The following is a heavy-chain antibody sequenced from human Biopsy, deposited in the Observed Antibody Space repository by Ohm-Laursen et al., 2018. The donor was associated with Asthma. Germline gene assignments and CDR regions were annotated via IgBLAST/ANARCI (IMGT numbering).Heavy chain of an antibody. D-gene: IGHD2-8*01. CDR3: ARERAGVLGSYNGMDV. J-gene: IGHJ6*02. Sequence: SLRLSCTASGFTFSNYGMHWVRQVAGKGLDWVAVVSYDGISQYYAESVKGRFTISRDNSRNTLNLQMNSVRPDDTAVYFCARERAGVLGSYNGMDVWGPGTTVSVSS. V-gene: IGHV3-30*03. CDR2: VSYDGISQ. CDR1: GFTFSNYG.